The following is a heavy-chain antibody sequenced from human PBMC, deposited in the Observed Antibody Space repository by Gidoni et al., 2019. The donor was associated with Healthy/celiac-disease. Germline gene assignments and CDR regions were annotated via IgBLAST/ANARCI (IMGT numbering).Heavy chain of an antibody. CDR2: INPNSGGT. CDR3: ARAYGDYYIPALSWFDP. Sequence: VQLVQSGAEVKTPGASVKVSCTASGYNFTGYYMHWVRQAPGQGLEWMGWINPNSGGTNYAQKFQGRVTMTRDTSISTAYMELSRLRSDDTAVYYCARAYGDYYIPALSWFDPWGQGTLVTVSS. J-gene: IGHJ5*02. CDR1: GYNFTGYY. D-gene: IGHD4-17*01. V-gene: IGHV1-2*02.